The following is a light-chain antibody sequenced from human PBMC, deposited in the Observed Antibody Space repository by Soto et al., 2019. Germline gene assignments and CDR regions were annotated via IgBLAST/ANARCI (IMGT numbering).Light chain of an antibody. J-gene: IGKJ1*01. V-gene: IGKV3-15*01. Sequence: EIVLTQSPGTLSLSPGERATLSCRATQTVSTNLAWFQQKPGQAPRLLIYGASTRATDIPARFSGSGSGTEFTLIINSLQSEDFAVYYCQQYNDWPRTFGQGTKVDIK. CDR3: QQYNDWPRT. CDR2: GAS. CDR1: QTVSTN.